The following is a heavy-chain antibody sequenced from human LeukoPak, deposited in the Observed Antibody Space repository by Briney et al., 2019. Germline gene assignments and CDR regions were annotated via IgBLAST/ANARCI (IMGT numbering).Heavy chain of an antibody. Sequence: GESLRLSCAASGFTFSSYAMNWVRQVPGKGLEWVSSISSSSYIYYADSVKGRFTISRDNAKNSLYLQMNSLRAEDTAVYYCARADSSGWSTYWGQGTLVTVSS. CDR1: GFTFSSYA. J-gene: IGHJ4*02. D-gene: IGHD6-19*01. V-gene: IGHV3-21*01. CDR3: ARADSSGWSTY. CDR2: ISSSSYI.